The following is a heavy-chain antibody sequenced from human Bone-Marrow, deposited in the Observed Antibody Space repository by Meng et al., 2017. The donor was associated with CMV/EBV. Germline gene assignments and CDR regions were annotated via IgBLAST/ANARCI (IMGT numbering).Heavy chain of an antibody. V-gene: IGHV4-34*01. Sequence: LSITGAVYGGSLNGYFWSWIRQPPGKGLEWIGEINFSGSTNYNPSLKSRVTILADTSKNQFSLRLTSVTAADRAVYFCARGHRGRTTWGQGTLVTVSS. CDR2: INFSGST. CDR1: GGSLNGYF. D-gene: IGHD1-7*01. J-gene: IGHJ5*02. CDR3: ARGHRGRTT.